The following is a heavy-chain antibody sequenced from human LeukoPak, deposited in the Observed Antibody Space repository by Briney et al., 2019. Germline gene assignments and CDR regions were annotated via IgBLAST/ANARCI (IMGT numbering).Heavy chain of an antibody. J-gene: IGHJ6*02. CDR2: INHSGST. Sequence: PSETLSLTCAVYGGSFSGYYWSWIRQPPGKGLEWIGEINHSGSTNYNPSLKSRVTISVDTSKNQFSLKLSSVTAADTAVYYCARIDYGADHGMDVWGQGTTVTVSS. CDR3: ARIDYGADHGMDV. CDR1: GGSFSGYY. D-gene: IGHD4-17*01. V-gene: IGHV4-34*01.